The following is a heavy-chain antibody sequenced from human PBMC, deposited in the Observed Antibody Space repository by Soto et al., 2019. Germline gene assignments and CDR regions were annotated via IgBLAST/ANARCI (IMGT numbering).Heavy chain of an antibody. CDR1: GFTVSSNY. J-gene: IGHJ1*01. CDR3: ASPIPVAGTTYFQH. Sequence: EVQLVESGGGLVQPGGSLRLSCAASGFTVSSNYMSWVRQAPGKGLEWVSVIYSGGSTYYADSVKGRFTISRDNSKNTLYLQMTSLRAEDTAVYYCASPIPVAGTTYFQHWGQGTLVTVSS. V-gene: IGHV3-66*01. D-gene: IGHD6-19*01. CDR2: IYSGGST.